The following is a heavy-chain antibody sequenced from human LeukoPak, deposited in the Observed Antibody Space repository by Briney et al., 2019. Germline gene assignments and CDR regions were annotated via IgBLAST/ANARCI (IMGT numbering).Heavy chain of an antibody. J-gene: IGHJ4*02. V-gene: IGHV4-39*07. CDR3: ARDGGTYYDFGQIDY. D-gene: IGHD3-3*01. CDR2: INHSGST. CDR1: GGSISSSIYY. Sequence: SETLSLTCTVSGGSISSSIYYWGWIRQPPGKGLEWIGEINHSGSTNYNPSLKSRVTISVDTSKNQFSLKLSSVTAADTAVYYCARDGGTYYDFGQIDYWGQGTLVTVSS.